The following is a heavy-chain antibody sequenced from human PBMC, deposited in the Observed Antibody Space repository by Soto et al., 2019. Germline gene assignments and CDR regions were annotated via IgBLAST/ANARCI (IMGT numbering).Heavy chain of an antibody. Sequence: GGSLRLSCAASGFTFSNYWVHWVRQAPGKGLVWVSRINSDGSTTNYADSVKGRFTISRDNAKNTLYLQMNSLRAEDTAVYYCARRHCSGGTCYTGMDYWGQGTLVTVSS. V-gene: IGHV3-74*01. CDR1: GFTFSNYW. CDR3: ARRHCSGGTCYTGMDY. D-gene: IGHD2-15*01. CDR2: INSDGSTT. J-gene: IGHJ4*02.